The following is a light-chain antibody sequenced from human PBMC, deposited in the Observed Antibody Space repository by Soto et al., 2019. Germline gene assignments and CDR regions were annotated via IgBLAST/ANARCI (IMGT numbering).Light chain of an antibody. V-gene: IGKV3-20*01. J-gene: IGKJ5*01. Sequence: EIVLTQSPGTLSLSPGERATLSCRASQSVSSSYLAWYQQKPGQAPRLLIYGASSRATGIPDRFSGSGSGTHLTLTISRLEPEDFAVYYCQQYGSSPQTFGQGTRLEIK. CDR3: QQYGSSPQT. CDR1: QSVSSSY. CDR2: GAS.